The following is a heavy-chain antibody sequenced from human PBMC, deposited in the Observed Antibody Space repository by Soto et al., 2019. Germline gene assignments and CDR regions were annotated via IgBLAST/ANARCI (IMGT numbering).Heavy chain of an antibody. J-gene: IGHJ3*01. Sequence: QVQLQRWGAGLLRPSETLSLTCAVYGGSFRGYYWTWLRQSPGRGLVWIGEINHSGSRNSNPSLKSRLTISVDTSRTQFSMNLTSVTAADAAVYYCARGRGFMSRNALDLWGQGTRVIVSS. CDR3: ARGRGFMSRNALDL. CDR2: INHSGSR. CDR1: GGSFRGYY. V-gene: IGHV4-34*01.